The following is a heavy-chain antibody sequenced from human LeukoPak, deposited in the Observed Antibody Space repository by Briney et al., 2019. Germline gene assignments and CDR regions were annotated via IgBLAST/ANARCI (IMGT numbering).Heavy chain of an antibody. CDR3: ARDGNYVNSSGYYYFDY. CDR2: IIPIFGTA. D-gene: IGHD3-22*01. CDR1: GGTFSSYA. Sequence: SVKVACKASGGTFSSYAISWVRQAPGQGLEWMGGIIPIFGTANYAQKFQGRVTITTDESTNTAYMELSRLTSADTAVYYCARDGNYVNSSGYYYFDYWGQGTLVTVSS. V-gene: IGHV1-69*05. J-gene: IGHJ4*02.